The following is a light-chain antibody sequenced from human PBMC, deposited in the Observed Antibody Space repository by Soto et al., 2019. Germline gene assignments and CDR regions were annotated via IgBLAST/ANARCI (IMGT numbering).Light chain of an antibody. CDR3: QQDYNLPPS. CDR2: GAS. J-gene: IGKJ1*01. Sequence: EIVMTQSPATLSLSPGERATLSCRACQSVSSSYLSWYQQKPGQAPRLLIYGASTRATGIPARFSGSGSGTDFTLTISSLQPEDFAVYYCQQDYNLPPSFGQGTKV. CDR1: QSVSSSY. V-gene: IGKV3D-7*01.